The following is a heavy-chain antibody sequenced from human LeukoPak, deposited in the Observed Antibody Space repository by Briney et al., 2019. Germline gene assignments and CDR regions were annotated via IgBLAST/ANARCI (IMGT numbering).Heavy chain of an antibody. J-gene: IGHJ4*02. V-gene: IGHV1-24*01. CDR2: FDPEDGET. D-gene: IGHD2-2*02. CDR3: VSGHCSSTSCYKIPFDY. CDR1: GYTFTGYY. Sequence: GASVKVSCKASGYTFTGYYMHWVRQAPGKGLEWMGGFDPEDGETIYAQKFQGRVTMTEDTSTDTAYMELSSLRSEDTAVYYCVSGHCSSTSCYKIPFDYWGQGTLVTVSS.